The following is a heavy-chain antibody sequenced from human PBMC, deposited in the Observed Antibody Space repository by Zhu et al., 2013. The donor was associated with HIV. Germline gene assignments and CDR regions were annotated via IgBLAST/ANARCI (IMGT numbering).Heavy chain of an antibody. D-gene: IGHD5-18*01. Sequence: QVQLVQAGAEVKKPGASVKVSCKTSGYTFTDYYIHWVRQAPGQGLEWMGWINPDSGGTKYAQKFQGRVTMTRDTSITTAYMELSSLRSDDTALYYCARGGTRGYSYGLEYWGQGTLVTVSS. J-gene: IGHJ4*02. V-gene: IGHV1-2*02. CDR2: INPDSGGT. CDR1: GYTFTDYY. CDR3: ARGGTRGYSYGLEY.